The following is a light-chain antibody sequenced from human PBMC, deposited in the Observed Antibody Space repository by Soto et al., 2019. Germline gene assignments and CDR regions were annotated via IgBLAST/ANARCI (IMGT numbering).Light chain of an antibody. V-gene: IGLV2-8*01. J-gene: IGLJ2*01. Sequence: QSALTQPPSASGSPGQSVTISCTGTSSDVGAYDYVSWYQHHPGKAPKLIIFEVSKRSPGVPGRFSGSKSGNTASLTVSGLQAEDEAGYYCSSYAGSNNYVVFGGGTKLTVL. CDR3: SSYAGSNNYVV. CDR1: SSDVGAYDY. CDR2: EVS.